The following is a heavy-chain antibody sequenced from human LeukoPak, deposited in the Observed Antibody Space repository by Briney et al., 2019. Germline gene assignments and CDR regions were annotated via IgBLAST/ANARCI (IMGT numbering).Heavy chain of an antibody. D-gene: IGHD3-10*01. J-gene: IGHJ6*03. Sequence: ETLSLTCAVYGGSFSGYYWSWIRQPPGKGLEWIGEINHSGSTNHNPSLKSRVTISVDTSKNQFSLKLSSVHAADTAVYYCARQRRVRGAKEVYYYYYYYMDVWGKGTTVTISS. CDR2: INHSGST. CDR3: ARQRRVRGAKEVYYYYYYYMDV. CDR1: GGSFSGYY. V-gene: IGHV4-34*01.